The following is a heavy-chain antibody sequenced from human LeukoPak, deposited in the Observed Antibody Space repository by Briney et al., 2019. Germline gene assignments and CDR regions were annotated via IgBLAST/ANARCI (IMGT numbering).Heavy chain of an antibody. Sequence: GGSLRLSCAASGFTVSSNYMSWVRQAPGKGLEWVSYISSSSSTIYYADSVKGRFTISRDNAKNSLYLQMNSLRAEDTAVYYCARDPGYSSSWNFDYWGQGTLVTVSS. V-gene: IGHV3-48*04. J-gene: IGHJ4*02. CDR3: ARDPGYSSSWNFDY. CDR1: GFTVSSNY. D-gene: IGHD6-13*01. CDR2: ISSSSSTI.